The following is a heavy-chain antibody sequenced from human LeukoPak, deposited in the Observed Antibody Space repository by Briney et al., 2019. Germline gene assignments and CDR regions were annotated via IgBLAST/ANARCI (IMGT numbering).Heavy chain of an antibody. CDR3: ARVDGDIVVVVAATYYYYYMDV. V-gene: IGHV3-48*01. CDR1: GFTFSSYS. Sequence: PGGSLRLSCAASGFTFSSYSMNWVRQAPGKRLEWVSYISSSSSTIYYADSVKGRFTISRDNAKNSLYLQMNSLRAEDTAVYYCARVDGDIVVVVAATYYYYYMDVWGKGTTVTVSS. J-gene: IGHJ6*03. D-gene: IGHD2-15*01. CDR2: ISSSSSTI.